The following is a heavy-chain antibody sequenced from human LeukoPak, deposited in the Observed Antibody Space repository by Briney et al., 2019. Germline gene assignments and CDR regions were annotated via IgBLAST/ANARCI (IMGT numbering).Heavy chain of an antibody. CDR3: AKDRSCTNDICHGDFDY. D-gene: IGHD2-8*01. CDR2: IRGRGGST. V-gene: IGHV3-23*01. J-gene: IGHJ4*01. Sequence: GGSLTLLCTPSSHLFKRYDVIGVRGATGEAVEWVSSIRGRGGSTYSADSVKGRFTISRDNSKNTLYLQMNSLRAEDTALYYCAKDRSCTNDICHGDFDYGGQEPWSPSPQ. CDR1: SHLFKRYD.